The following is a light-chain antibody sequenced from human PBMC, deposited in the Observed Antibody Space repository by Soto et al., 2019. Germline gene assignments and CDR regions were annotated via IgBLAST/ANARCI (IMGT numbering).Light chain of an antibody. CDR3: HQYYKWPLT. Sequence: EIVMTQSPATLSVSPGERVPLSCRARQSAISNLAWYPQNPGQTPRLLIYDASTRATDIPARFSGSGSGTDFTLTISSLLSEDFAVYYCHQYYKWPLTFGGGTKVDIK. CDR1: QSAISN. CDR2: DAS. V-gene: IGKV3-15*01. J-gene: IGKJ4*01.